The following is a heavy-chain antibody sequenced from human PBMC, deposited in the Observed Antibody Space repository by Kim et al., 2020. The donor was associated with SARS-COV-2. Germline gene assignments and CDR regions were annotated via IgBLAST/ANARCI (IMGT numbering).Heavy chain of an antibody. CDR3: ARGRASDY. CDR2: INTNSGNP. D-gene: IGHD3-16*01. J-gene: IGHJ4*02. CDR1: GYTFSSYG. V-gene: IGHV7-4-1*02. Sequence: ASVKVSCKASGYTFSSYGINWVRQAPGQGLEWMGWINTNSGNPTYAQGFTGRFVFSLDTSVSTACLQISSLKAEDTAVYFCARGRASDYWGQGTLVTVSS.